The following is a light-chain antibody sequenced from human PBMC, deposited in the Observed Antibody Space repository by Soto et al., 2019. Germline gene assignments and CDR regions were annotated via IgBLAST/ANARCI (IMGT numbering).Light chain of an antibody. J-gene: IGKJ3*01. Sequence: DIQMTQSPTSLSASVGDRVTITCRASQGISNFVAWYQQKPGKAPKLLIYAASTLQSSVPSRFSGSGSGTDFPLTSNSLQPEEGATYSCQEYSSVPVFGPGTKVEIK. CDR3: QEYSSVPV. CDR2: AAS. CDR1: QGISNF. V-gene: IGKV1-27*01.